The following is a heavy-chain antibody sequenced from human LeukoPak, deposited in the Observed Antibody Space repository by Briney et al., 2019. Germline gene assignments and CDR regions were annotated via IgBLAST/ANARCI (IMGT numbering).Heavy chain of an antibody. Sequence: SETLSLTCTVSGGSISSYYWSWIRQPPGKGLEWIGYIYYSGSTNYNHSLKSRVTISVDTSKNQFSLKLSSVTAADTAVYCCARLIGGSWRFDYWGQRTLVTVSS. CDR3: ARLIGGSWRFDY. CDR1: GGSISSYY. V-gene: IGHV4-59*08. D-gene: IGHD2-15*01. J-gene: IGHJ4*02. CDR2: IYYSGST.